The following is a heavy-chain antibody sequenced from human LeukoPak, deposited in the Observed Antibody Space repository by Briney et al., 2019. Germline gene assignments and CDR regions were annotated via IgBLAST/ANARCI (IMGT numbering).Heavy chain of an antibody. Sequence: PSETLSLTCTVSGYSISTGYYWDWIRQPPGKGLEWIGTFYHGGSTYYNPSLKSRVTISVDTSKNQFSLNLSSVTAADTAVYYCARLIAAFQAFDSWGQGTLVTVSS. J-gene: IGHJ4*02. CDR2: FYHGGST. V-gene: IGHV4-38-2*02. CDR1: GYSISTGYY. CDR3: ARLIAAFQAFDS. D-gene: IGHD3-16*01.